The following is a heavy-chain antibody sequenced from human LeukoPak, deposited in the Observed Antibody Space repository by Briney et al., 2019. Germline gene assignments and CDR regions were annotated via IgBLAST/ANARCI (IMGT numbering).Heavy chain of an antibody. CDR1: GVSISSYY. Sequence: SETLSLTCTVSGVSISSYYWSWIQQPPGKGLEWIGYIYYSGSTNYNPSLKSRVTISVDTSKNQFSLKLSSVTAADTAVYYCARPAVAASGDYYYMDVWGKGTTVTVSS. CDR3: ARPAVAASGDYYYMDV. CDR2: IYYSGST. D-gene: IGHD6-19*01. V-gene: IGHV4-59*08. J-gene: IGHJ6*03.